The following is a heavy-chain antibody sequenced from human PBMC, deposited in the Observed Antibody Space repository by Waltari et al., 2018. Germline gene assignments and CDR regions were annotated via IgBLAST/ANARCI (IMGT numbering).Heavy chain of an antibody. CDR3: AKGTERYGGWAPIFDS. CDR1: GFTFDDYA. CDR2: IKWKSGSI. V-gene: IGHV3-9*01. Sequence: EVQLVESGGGLVQPGRSLRLSCAASGFTFDDYAMHWVRQAPGKGLEWVSGIKWKSGSIGYAYSVKGRFTISRDNAKKTLHLQMNSLRVEDTAVYYCAKGTERYGGWAPIFDSWGQGTQVTVSS. D-gene: IGHD6-19*01. J-gene: IGHJ4*02.